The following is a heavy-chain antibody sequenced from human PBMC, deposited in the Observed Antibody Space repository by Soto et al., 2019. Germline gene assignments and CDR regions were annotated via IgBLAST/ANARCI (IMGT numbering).Heavy chain of an antibody. CDR1: GFTFSNYG. V-gene: IGHV3-33*01. Sequence: GGSLRLSCAASGFTFSNYGMHWVRQPPGKGLEWVAIIWYDGDKKYYADSVKGRFTISRDNSKNTLYLQMNSLRGEDTAVYYCARGPSYSDSYFDHWGQGTLVTVSS. J-gene: IGHJ4*02. D-gene: IGHD4-17*01. CDR2: IWYDGDKK. CDR3: ARGPSYSDSYFDH.